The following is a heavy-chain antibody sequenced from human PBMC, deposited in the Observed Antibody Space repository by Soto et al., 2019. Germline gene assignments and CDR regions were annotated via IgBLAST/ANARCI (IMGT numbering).Heavy chain of an antibody. CDR3: AKDYSSGYYAFDI. CDR2: ISSGGDT. Sequence: GGSLRLSSAPSGFPFTTYAMSWVRQAPGKGLEWVSSISSGGDTYYADSVKGRFTISRDSSKNTLYLQMNNLRAEDTATYYCAKDYSSGYYAFDIWGRGTMVTVSS. J-gene: IGHJ3*02. V-gene: IGHV3-23*01. D-gene: IGHD3-22*01. CDR1: GFPFTTYA.